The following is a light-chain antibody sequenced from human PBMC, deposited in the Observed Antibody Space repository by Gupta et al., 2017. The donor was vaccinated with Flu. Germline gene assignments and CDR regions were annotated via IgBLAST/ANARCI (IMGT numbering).Light chain of an antibody. V-gene: IGLV2-11*03. CDR1: SSDIGRFDY. J-gene: IGLJ2*01. CDR2: GIT. CDR3: CSDAGTFTFV. Sequence: SITISCTGTSSDIGRFDYVSWFQQHPGKAPKLILYGITERPAGVPNRFSGTKSGNTASLTISGLQGEDEADYFCCSDAGTFTFVFGGGTKVTVL.